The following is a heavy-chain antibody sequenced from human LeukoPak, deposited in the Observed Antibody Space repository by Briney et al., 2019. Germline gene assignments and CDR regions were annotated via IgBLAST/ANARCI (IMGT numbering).Heavy chain of an antibody. J-gene: IGHJ3*01. D-gene: IGHD4-23*01. CDR2: ISWDCDSI. CDR1: GFTFDDFS. V-gene: IGHV3-43*01. CDR3: VKVEGGNLHDAFEL. Sequence: PGGSLRLSYAASGFTFDDFSMHCVRQAPGKGLEWVSLISWDCDSIYYANSVKGRFTISRDNSKDSLYLQMNSLRREDTALYYCVKVEGGNLHDAFELWGQGTMVTVSS.